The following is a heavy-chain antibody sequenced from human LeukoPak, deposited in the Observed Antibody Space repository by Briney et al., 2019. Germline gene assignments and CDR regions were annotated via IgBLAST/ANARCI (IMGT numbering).Heavy chain of an antibody. CDR3: AKVPQPPTYYYDSSGYPDY. V-gene: IGHV3-23*01. J-gene: IGHJ4*02. CDR1: GFTFSSYA. D-gene: IGHD3-22*01. CDR2: ISGSGGST. Sequence: GGSLRLSCAASGFTFSSYAMSWVRQAPGKGLEWVSAISGSGGSTYYVDSVKGRFTISRDNSKNTLYLQMNSLRAEDTAVYYCAKVPQPPTYYYDSSGYPDYWGQGTLVTVSS.